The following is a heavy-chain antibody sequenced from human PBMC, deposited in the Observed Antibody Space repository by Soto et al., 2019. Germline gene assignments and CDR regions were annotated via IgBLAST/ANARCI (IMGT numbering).Heavy chain of an antibody. Sequence: QVQLVQSGAEVKKPGSSVKVSCKASGGTFSSYTISWVRQAPGQGLEWMGRIIPILGIANYAQKFQGRVTLTANKCTGTAYVGLRRMRSEDTAVYDGARGVYGGGAGAVDSWGQGTMGTVSS. CDR3: ARGVYGGGAGAVDS. V-gene: IGHV1-69*02. CDR1: GGTFSSYT. J-gene: IGHJ3*02. CDR2: IIPILGIA. D-gene: IGHD5-12*01.